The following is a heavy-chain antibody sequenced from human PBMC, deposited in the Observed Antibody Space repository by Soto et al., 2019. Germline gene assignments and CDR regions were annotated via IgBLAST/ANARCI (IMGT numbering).Heavy chain of an antibody. V-gene: IGHV1-24*01. CDR1: GYTLTELS. D-gene: IGHD3-22*01. J-gene: IGHJ5*02. CDR2: FDPEDGET. Sequence: ASVKVSCKVSGYTLTELSMHWVRQAPGKGLEWMGGFDPEDGETIYAQKFRGRVTMTEDTSTDTAYMELSSLRSEDTAVYYCAILISPYYDSSGYPAWGQGTLVTVSS. CDR3: AILISPYYDSSGYPA.